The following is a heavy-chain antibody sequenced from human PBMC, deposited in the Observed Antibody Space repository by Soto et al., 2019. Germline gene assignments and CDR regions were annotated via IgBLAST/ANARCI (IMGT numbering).Heavy chain of an antibody. Sequence: SETPSLTCTVSGGSVNSTGDYWGWIRQPPGKGLEWIGNIYYSGNTNYNPSLKSRVTISVHTSKKQFSLKLNSVTAADTAVYHCARQVSIWSGNYFDSWGQGTLVTVSS. D-gene: IGHD3-3*01. CDR1: GGSVNSTGDY. J-gene: IGHJ4*02. V-gene: IGHV4-39*01. CDR3: ARQVSIWSGNYFDS. CDR2: IYYSGNT.